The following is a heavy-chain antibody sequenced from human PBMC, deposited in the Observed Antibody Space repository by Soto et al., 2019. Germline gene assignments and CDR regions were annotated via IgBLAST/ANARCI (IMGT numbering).Heavy chain of an antibody. D-gene: IGHD2-8*01. J-gene: IGHJ6*02. CDR1: GYTFTRYG. CDR3: AKNGQPPYYYYGLDV. Sequence: QGQLVQSEAEVKKPGASVKVSCKASGYTFTRYGISWVRQAPGQGLEWMGWISGYNGDTTYAQKFQGRVSMTIDTSTGTAYMELRSLTSDDTAAYYCAKNGQPPYYYYGLDVWGQGTKVTVSS. V-gene: IGHV1-18*01. CDR2: ISGYNGDT.